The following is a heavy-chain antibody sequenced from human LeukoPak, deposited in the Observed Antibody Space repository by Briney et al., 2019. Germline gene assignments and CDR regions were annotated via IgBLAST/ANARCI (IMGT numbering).Heavy chain of an antibody. J-gene: IGHJ4*02. CDR1: GGSISSGDYY. CDR2: IYYSGST. CDR3: ARLPVGVAARPGFDY. Sequence: SETLSLTCTVSGGSISSGDYYWSWIRQPPGKGLEWIGYIYYSGSTYYNPSLKSRVTISVDTSKNQFSLKLSSVTAADTAVYYCARLPVGVAARPGFDYWGQGTLVTVSS. D-gene: IGHD6-6*01. V-gene: IGHV4-30-4*02.